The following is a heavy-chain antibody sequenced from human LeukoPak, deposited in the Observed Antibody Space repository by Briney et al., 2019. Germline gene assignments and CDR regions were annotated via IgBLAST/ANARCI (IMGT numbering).Heavy chain of an antibody. CDR3: ARRTYSSSSSIFDY. V-gene: IGHV1-18*04. J-gene: IGHJ4*02. Sequence: ASVKVSCKASGYTFTGYYMHWVRQAPGQGLEWMGWISGYNGNTNYAQKLQGRVAMTTDTSTSTAYMELRSLRSDDTAAYYCARRTYSSSSSIFDYWGQGTLVTVSS. D-gene: IGHD6-6*01. CDR2: ISGYNGNT. CDR1: GYTFTGYY.